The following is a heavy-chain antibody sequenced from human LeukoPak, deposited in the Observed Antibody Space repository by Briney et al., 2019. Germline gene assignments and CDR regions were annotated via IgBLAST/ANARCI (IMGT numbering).Heavy chain of an antibody. CDR3: ARGYYDFWSGYPAYYYYYMDV. D-gene: IGHD3-3*01. CDR2: INTNTGNP. V-gene: IGHV7-4-1*02. J-gene: IGHJ6*03. Sequence: ASVKVSCKASGYTFTSYAMNWVRQAPGQGLEWMGWINTNTGNPTYAQGFTGRFVFSLDTSVSTAYLQISSLKAEDTAVYYCARGYYDFWSGYPAYYYYYMDVWGKGTTVTVSS. CDR1: GYTFTSYA.